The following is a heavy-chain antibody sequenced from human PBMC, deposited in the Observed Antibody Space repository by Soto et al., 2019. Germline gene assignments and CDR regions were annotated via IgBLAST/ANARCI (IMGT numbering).Heavy chain of an antibody. J-gene: IGHJ4*02. CDR1: GFTFSSYG. CDR3: AKEKAGITMISN. V-gene: IGHV3-30*18. D-gene: IGHD3-22*01. CDR2: ISYDGSNK. Sequence: QVQLVESGGGVVQPGRSLRLSCAASGFTFSSYGMHWVRQAPGKGLEWVAVISYDGSNKYYADSVKGRFTISRDNSENTLYLQMNSLRAEDTAVYYCAKEKAGITMISNWGQGTLVTVSA.